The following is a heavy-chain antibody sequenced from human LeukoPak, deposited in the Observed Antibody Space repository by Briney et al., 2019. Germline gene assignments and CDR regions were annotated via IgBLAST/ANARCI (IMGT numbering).Heavy chain of an antibody. J-gene: IGHJ4*02. CDR1: GFTFSSYA. D-gene: IGHD6-19*01. V-gene: IGHV3-23*01. Sequence: GGSLRLSCAASGFTFSSYAMSWVRQAPGKGLEWVSAISGSGGSTYYADSVKGRFTISRDNAKNSLYLQMNSLRAEDTAAYYCARDMYKSGWFLGRDYFDYWGQGTLVTVSS. CDR2: ISGSGGST. CDR3: ARDMYKSGWFLGRDYFDY.